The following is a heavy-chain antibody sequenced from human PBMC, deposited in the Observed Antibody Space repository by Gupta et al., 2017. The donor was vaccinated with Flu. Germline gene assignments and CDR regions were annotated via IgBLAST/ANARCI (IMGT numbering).Heavy chain of an antibody. J-gene: IGHJ5*02. Sequence: QVQLVQSGAEVKKPGASVKASCKASGYTFTGYYMHWVRQAPGQGLEWMGWINPNSGGTNYAQKFQGRVTMTRDTSISTAYMELSRLRSDDTAVYYCARRAGGFTVTTKSNWFDPWGQGTLVTVSS. CDR2: INPNSGGT. D-gene: IGHD4-17*01. CDR1: GYTFTGYY. V-gene: IGHV1-2*02. CDR3: ARRAGGFTVTTKSNWFDP.